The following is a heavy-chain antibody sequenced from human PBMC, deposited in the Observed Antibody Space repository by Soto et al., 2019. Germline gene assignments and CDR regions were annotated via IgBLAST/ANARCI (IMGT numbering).Heavy chain of an antibody. J-gene: IGHJ2*01. CDR2: IYHSGSP. Sequence: SETLSLTCTVSGGSISSSTYYWGWIRQPPGRGLEWIGIIYHSGSPIHNPALKSRVTMSVDTSKNQFSLYLTSVTAADTAVYYCAKLQTGGYWFFDLWGRGTLVTVSS. V-gene: IGHV4-39*01. CDR3: AKLQTGGYWFFDL. CDR1: GGSISSSTYY. D-gene: IGHD7-27*01.